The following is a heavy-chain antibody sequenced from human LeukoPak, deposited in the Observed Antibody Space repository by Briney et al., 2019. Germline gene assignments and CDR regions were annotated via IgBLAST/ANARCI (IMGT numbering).Heavy chain of an antibody. CDR2: IWYDGSNK. CDR1: GFTFSSYA. J-gene: IGHJ4*02. V-gene: IGHV3-33*01. CDR3: ARLKDVLRYFDWLSYFDY. D-gene: IGHD3-9*01. Sequence: GRSLRLSCAASGFTFSSYAMHWVRQALGKGLEWVAVIWYDGSNKYYADSVKGRFTLSRDNSKNTLYLQMNSLRAEDTAVYYCARLKDVLRYFDWLSYFDYWGQGTLVTVSS.